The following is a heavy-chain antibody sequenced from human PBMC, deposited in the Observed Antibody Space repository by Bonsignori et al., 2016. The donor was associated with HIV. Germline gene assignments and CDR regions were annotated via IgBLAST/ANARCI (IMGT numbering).Heavy chain of an antibody. D-gene: IGHD2-15*01. CDR2: IYSGGNT. Sequence: VRQAPGKGLEWVSVIYSGGNTHYADSVKGRFTLSRDNSKDTLYLQMNSLRAEDTAVYYCARRALTLPHMYYFYMDVWGKGTTVTVSS. J-gene: IGHJ6*03. V-gene: IGHV3-66*01. CDR3: ARRALTLPHMYYFYMDV.